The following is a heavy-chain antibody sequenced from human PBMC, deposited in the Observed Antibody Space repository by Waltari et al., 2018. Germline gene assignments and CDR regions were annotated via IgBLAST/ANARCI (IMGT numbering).Heavy chain of an antibody. D-gene: IGHD2-15*01. CDR1: GYIFINYF. CDR2: INCRNGGP. Sequence: QVQLEQSGAEVRNHGASVKVSCKASGYIFINYFMHWVRQAPGQGLEWIGRINCRNGGPDYARKFQGMVTMTRDTSLNTAYLELTGLRSDDMAIYYCTLSFNVNAFNIWGPGTRVTASS. J-gene: IGHJ3*01. V-gene: IGHV1-2*06. CDR3: TLSFNVNAFNI.